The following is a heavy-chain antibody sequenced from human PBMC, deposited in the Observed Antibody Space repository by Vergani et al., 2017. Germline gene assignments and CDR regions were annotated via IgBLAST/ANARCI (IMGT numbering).Heavy chain of an antibody. CDR1: GGSISSYY. CDR3: ARVKRPGIAVAGTSYYYYYMDV. D-gene: IGHD6-19*01. V-gene: IGHV4-4*07. Sequence: QVQLQESGPGLVKPSETLSLTCTVSGGSISSYYWSWIRQPAGKGLEWIGRIYTSGSTNYNPSLKGRVTMSVDTSKNQFSLKLSSVTAADTAVYYCARVKRPGIAVAGTSYYYYYMDVWGKGTTVTVSS. CDR2: IYTSGST. J-gene: IGHJ6*03.